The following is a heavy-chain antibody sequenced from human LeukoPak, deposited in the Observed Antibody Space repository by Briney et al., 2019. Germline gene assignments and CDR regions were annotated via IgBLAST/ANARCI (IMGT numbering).Heavy chain of an antibody. J-gene: IGHJ6*03. CDR2: IYTSGST. Sequence: SETLSLTCTVSGGSISSYYWSWIRQPAGKGLEWIGRIYTSGSTNYNPSLQSRVTMSVDTSKNQFSLKLSSVTAADTAVYYCARGATVTQPYYYYYYYMDVWGKGTTVTVSS. V-gene: IGHV4-4*07. CDR1: GGSISSYY. D-gene: IGHD4-17*01. CDR3: ARGATVTQPYYYYYYYMDV.